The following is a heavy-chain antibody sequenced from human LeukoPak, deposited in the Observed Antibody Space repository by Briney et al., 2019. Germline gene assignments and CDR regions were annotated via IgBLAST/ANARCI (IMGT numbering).Heavy chain of an antibody. CDR2: IQNDATEK. CDR3: AREGGTIEIGESDY. Sequence: GGSLRLSCTAPGFAFSFSASGIHWVRQAPGKGLEWVAFIQNDATEKSYADSVKGRCTTSRDNSKKEVYLQMNSLRAEDTAVYYCAREGGTIEIGESDYWGRGTLVTVSS. CDR1: GFAFSFSASG. D-gene: IGHD3-16*02. J-gene: IGHJ4*02. V-gene: IGHV3-30*02.